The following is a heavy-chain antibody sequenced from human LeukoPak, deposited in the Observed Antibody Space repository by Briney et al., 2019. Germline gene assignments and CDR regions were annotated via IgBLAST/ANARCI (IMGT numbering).Heavy chain of an antibody. V-gene: IGHV4-61*02. CDR3: ASAGYCSSTSCYPSDV. Sequence: PSQTLSLTCTVSGGSITSGTYYWSWIRQPAGKGLEWIGRVSTTGSTMYNPSLKSRVILSVDTSKNQFSLNLSSVTAADTAVYYCASAGYCSSTSCYPSDVWGKGTTVTVSS. CDR1: GGSITSGTYY. CDR2: VSTTGST. D-gene: IGHD2-2*01. J-gene: IGHJ6*04.